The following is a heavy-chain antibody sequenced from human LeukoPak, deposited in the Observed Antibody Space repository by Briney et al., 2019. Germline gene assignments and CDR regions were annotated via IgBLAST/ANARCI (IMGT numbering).Heavy chain of an antibody. Sequence: SETLSLTCAVPGYSISSGYYWGWIRQPPGKGLEWIGSIYHSGSTYYNPSLKSRVTISVDTSKNQFSLKLSSVTAADTAVYYCARHPPTRYQLLRYWFDPWGQGTLVTVSS. D-gene: IGHD2-2*01. CDR2: IYHSGST. CDR1: GYSISSGYY. V-gene: IGHV4-38-2*01. CDR3: ARHPPTRYQLLRYWFDP. J-gene: IGHJ5*02.